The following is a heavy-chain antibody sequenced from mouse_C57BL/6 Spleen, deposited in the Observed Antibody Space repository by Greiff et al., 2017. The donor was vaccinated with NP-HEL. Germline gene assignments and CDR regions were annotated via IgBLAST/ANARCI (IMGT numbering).Heavy chain of an antibody. V-gene: IGHV1-59*01. D-gene: IGHD6-1*01. CDR3: ARRCSREVYAMDY. J-gene: IGHJ4*01. Sequence: QVQLQQSGAELVRPGTSVKLSCKASGYTFPSYWMHWVKQRPGQGLEWIGVIDPSDSYTNYNQKFKGKATLTVDTSSSRAYMQLSSLTSEDSAVYYCARRCSREVYAMDYWGQGTSVTVSS. CDR1: GYTFPSYW. CDR2: IDPSDSYT.